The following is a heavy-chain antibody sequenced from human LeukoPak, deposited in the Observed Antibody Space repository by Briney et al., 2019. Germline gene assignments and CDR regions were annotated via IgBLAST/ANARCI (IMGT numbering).Heavy chain of an antibody. CDR2: IKQDGSEK. CDR1: GFTFSDYY. V-gene: IGHV3-7*01. CDR3: RAASY. Sequence: GGSLRLSCEASGFTFSDYYMSWIRQAPGKGLEWVANIKQDGSEKNYVDSVKGRFTISRDNAKNSLYLQLNSLRAEDTAVYYCRAASYWGQGTLVTVSS. J-gene: IGHJ4*02. D-gene: IGHD6-25*01.